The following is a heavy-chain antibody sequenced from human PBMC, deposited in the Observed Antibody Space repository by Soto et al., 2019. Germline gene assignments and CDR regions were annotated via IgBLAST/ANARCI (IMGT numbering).Heavy chain of an antibody. D-gene: IGHD3-3*01. CDR3: ARVGHTIFGVVVTFDI. V-gene: IGHV4-4*02. Sequence: LSLTFAVSGGSISSSNWWSWVRQPPGKGLEWIGKIYHSGSTNYNPSLKSRVTISVDKSKTQFSLKLSSVTAADTAVYYCARVGHTIFGVVVTFDIWGQGTMVTVSS. J-gene: IGHJ3*02. CDR2: IYHSGST. CDR1: GGSISSSNW.